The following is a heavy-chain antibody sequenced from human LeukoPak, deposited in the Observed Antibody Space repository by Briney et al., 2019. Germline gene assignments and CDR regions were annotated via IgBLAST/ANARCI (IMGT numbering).Heavy chain of an antibody. CDR1: GGSISSGSYF. CDR3: ARSGRLSSGSYSNWFDP. Sequence: SETLSLTCTVSGGSISSGSYFWSWIRQPAGKGVEWIGRIYTSGSTNYYSSLRGRVTISVGTSKNQFSLKLSSVTAADTAVYYCARSGRLSSGSYSNWFDPWGQGTLVTVSS. D-gene: IGHD3-10*01. CDR2: IYTSGST. V-gene: IGHV4-61*02. J-gene: IGHJ5*02.